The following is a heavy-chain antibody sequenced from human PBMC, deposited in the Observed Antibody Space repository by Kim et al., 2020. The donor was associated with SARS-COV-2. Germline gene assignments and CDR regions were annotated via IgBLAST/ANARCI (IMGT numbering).Heavy chain of an antibody. D-gene: IGHD3-22*01. V-gene: IGHV3-9*01. J-gene: IGHJ4*02. CDR3: AKYSSDYYDSSGYYYFDY. Sequence: KGRFTISRDNAKNSLYLQMNSLRAEDTALYYCAKYSSDYYDSSGYYYFDYWGQGTLVTVSS.